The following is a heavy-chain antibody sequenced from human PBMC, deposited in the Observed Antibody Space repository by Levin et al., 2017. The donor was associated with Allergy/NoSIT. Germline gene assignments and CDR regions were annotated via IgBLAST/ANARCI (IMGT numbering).Heavy chain of an antibody. Sequence: GSLRLSCAVYGGSFSGYYWSWIRQPPGKGLEWIGEINHSGSTNYNPSLKSRVTISVDTSKNQFSLKLSSVTAADTAVYYCARGPVPAALSHWFDPWGQGTLVTVSS. V-gene: IGHV4-34*01. J-gene: IGHJ5*02. CDR2: INHSGST. D-gene: IGHD2-2*01. CDR3: ARGPVPAALSHWFDP. CDR1: GGSFSGYY.